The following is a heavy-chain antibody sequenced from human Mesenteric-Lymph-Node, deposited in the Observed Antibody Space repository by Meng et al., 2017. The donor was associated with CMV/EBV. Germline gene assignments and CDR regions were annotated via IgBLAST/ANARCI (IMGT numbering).Heavy chain of an antibody. J-gene: IGHJ4*02. V-gene: IGHV3-30*04. CDR3: ARDYSVTGWPPDY. Sequence: GESLKISCAASGFIFRNYAMHWSRQAPGKGLELVAFISYDGSGEYYADSVKGRFTTSKDNSKNTLYLQMNNLRVDDTAVYYCARDYSVTGWPPDYWGQGTRVTVSS. CDR2: ISYDGSGE. D-gene: IGHD4-11*01. CDR1: GFIFRNYA.